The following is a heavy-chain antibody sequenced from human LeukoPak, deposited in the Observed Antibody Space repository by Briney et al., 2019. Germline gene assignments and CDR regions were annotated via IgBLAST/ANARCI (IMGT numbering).Heavy chain of an antibody. J-gene: IGHJ6*03. V-gene: IGHV4-34*01. D-gene: IGHD2-2*02. CDR3: ARGPAGRCSSTSCYTPGYYYCMDV. CDR1: GGSFSGYY. Sequence: SETLSLTCAVYGGSFSGYYWSWIRQPPGKGLEWIGEINHSGSTNYNPPLKSRVTISVDTSKNQFSLKLSSVTAADTAVYSCARGPAGRCSSTSCYTPGYYYCMDVWGKGTTVTVSS. CDR2: INHSGST.